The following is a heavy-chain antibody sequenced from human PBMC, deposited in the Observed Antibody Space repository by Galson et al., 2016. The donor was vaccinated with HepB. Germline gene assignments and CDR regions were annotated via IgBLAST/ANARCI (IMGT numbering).Heavy chain of an antibody. CDR2: ISSDGNTT. CDR3: TRDLATVADTWFDP. D-gene: IGHD6-19*01. J-gene: IGHJ5*02. V-gene: IGHV3-74*01. Sequence: SLRLSCAASGFTFSDYYMHWVRQGSGRGLMWVSRISSDGNTTTYADSVKGRFTISRDNAKNTLYLQMNSLRAEDTAMYFCTRDLATVADTWFDPWGQGTLLTVSS. CDR1: GFTFSDYY.